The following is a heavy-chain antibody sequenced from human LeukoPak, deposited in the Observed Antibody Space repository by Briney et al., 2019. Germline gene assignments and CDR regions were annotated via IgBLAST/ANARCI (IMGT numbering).Heavy chain of an antibody. D-gene: IGHD3-16*01. Sequence: GGSLRLSCAASGFTFSSYAMSWVRQAPGKGLEWVSAISGSGGSTYYADSVRGRFTVSRDNSKNTLYLQVNSLRAEDTAVYYCAKNGGNFDYWGQGTLVTVSS. CDR1: GFTFSSYA. CDR2: ISGSGGST. CDR3: AKNGGNFDY. J-gene: IGHJ4*02. V-gene: IGHV3-23*01.